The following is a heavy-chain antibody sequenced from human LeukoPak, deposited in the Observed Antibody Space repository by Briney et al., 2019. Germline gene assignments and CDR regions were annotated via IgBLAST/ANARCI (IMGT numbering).Heavy chain of an antibody. J-gene: IGHJ3*02. D-gene: IGHD3-22*01. V-gene: IGHV3-13*01. CDR3: ARDNGSGYYHGAFDI. CDR2: IGTAGDT. Sequence: GGSLRLSCAASGFTFSSYDMHWVRQATGKGLEWVSAIGTAGDTYYPGSVKGRLTISRENAKNSLYLQMNSLRAEDTAVYYCARDNGSGYYHGAFDIWGQGTMVTVSS. CDR1: GFTFSSYD.